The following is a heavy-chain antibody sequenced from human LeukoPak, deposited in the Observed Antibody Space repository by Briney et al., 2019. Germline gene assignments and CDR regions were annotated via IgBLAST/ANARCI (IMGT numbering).Heavy chain of an antibody. CDR1: GGSISSSTCY. D-gene: IGHD1/OR15-1a*01. CDR2: IFYTGYT. J-gene: IGHJ4*02. CDR3: ARHNNPWYLYS. V-gene: IGHV4-39*01. Sequence: PSETLSLTCTISGGSISSSTCYWGWIRQPPGKGLEWIGSIFYTGYTYYNPSHKSRVTISVDTSKNQFSLKLSSVTAADTAAYYCARHNNPWYLYSWGQGTLVTVSS.